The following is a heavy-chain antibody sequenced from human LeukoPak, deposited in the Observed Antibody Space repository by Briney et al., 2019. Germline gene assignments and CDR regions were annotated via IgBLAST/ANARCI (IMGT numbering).Heavy chain of an antibody. D-gene: IGHD3-3*01. CDR3: ATEIFGCGDVHYFDS. J-gene: IGHJ4*02. CDR1: GYTLTEIS. CDR2: FNPEDAET. Sequence: GASVKVSCKVSGYTLTEISMHWVRQAPGQGLEWMGGFNPEDAETIYARSFQGRLTVTEDTSTDTAYMELSSLRSEDTAMYYCATEIFGCGDVHYFDSWGQGTLVTVSS. V-gene: IGHV1-24*01.